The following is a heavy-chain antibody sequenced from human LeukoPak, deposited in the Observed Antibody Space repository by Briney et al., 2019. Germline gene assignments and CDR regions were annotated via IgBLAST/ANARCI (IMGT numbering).Heavy chain of an antibody. CDR1: GGSFSGYY. J-gene: IGHJ3*02. CDR2: INHSGST. V-gene: IGHV4-34*01. D-gene: IGHD3-22*01. CDR3: AREDDSSGYYQPPDAFDI. Sequence: SSETLSLTCAVYGGSFSGYYRSWIRQPPGKGLEWIGEINHSGSTNYNPSLKSRVTISVDTPKNQFSLKLSSVTAADTAVYYCAREDDSSGYYQPPDAFDIWGQGTMVTVSS.